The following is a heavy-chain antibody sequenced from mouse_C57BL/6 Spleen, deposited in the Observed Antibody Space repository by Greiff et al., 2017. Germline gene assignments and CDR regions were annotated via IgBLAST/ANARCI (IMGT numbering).Heavy chain of an antibody. CDR3: APHYYDSSERFAY. J-gene: IGHJ3*01. CDR1: GYTFTSYG. CDR2: IYPRSGNT. D-gene: IGHD1-1*01. Sequence: QVQLQQSGAELARPGASVKLSCKASGYTFTSYGISWVKQRTGQGLEWIGEIYPRSGNTYYNEKFKGKATLTADKSSSTAYMELRSLTSEDSAVYVCAPHYYDSSERFAYWGQGTLVTVSA. V-gene: IGHV1-81*01.